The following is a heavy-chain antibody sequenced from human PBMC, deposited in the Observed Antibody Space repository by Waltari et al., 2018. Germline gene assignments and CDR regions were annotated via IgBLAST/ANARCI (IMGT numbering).Heavy chain of an antibody. Sequence: EVQLVQSGAEVKKPGATVKISCKVSGYTFTDYYMHWVQQAPGKGLEWMGLVDPEDGETIYAEKFQGRVTITADTSTDTAYMELSSLRSEDTAVYYCATLPYSSSWYDLGYYFDYWGQGTLVTVSS. D-gene: IGHD6-13*01. CDR2: VDPEDGET. CDR1: GYTFTDYY. V-gene: IGHV1-69-2*01. CDR3: ATLPYSSSWYDLGYYFDY. J-gene: IGHJ4*02.